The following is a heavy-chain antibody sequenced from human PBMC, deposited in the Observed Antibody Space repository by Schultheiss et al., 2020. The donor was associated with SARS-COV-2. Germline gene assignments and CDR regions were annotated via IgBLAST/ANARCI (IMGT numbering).Heavy chain of an antibody. V-gene: IGHV4-39*07. CDR2: IYYSGST. Sequence: SQTLSLTCTVSGGSISSGGYYWSWIRQPPGKGLEWIGSIYYSGSTYYNPSLKSRVTISVDRSKNQFSLKLSSVTAADTAVYYCARAGWFGELRHDYWGQGALVTVSS. CDR1: GGSISSGGYY. J-gene: IGHJ4*02. D-gene: IGHD3-10*01. CDR3: ARAGWFGELRHDY.